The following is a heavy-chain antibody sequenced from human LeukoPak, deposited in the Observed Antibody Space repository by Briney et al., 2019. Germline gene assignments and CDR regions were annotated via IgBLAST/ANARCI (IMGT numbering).Heavy chain of an antibody. J-gene: IGHJ1*01. CDR3: ARRRYYDGSGYSE. Sequence: SETLSLTCSVSGDSVSRSDSYWDWTRQPPGKGLEWIGTIYYSGRTYYSPSLKSRVTMSVDPSNNQFSLNLRSVTAADTALYYCARRRYYDGSGYSEWGQGTLLSVSS. CDR1: GDSVSRSDSY. CDR2: IYYSGRT. D-gene: IGHD3-22*01. V-gene: IGHV4-39*01.